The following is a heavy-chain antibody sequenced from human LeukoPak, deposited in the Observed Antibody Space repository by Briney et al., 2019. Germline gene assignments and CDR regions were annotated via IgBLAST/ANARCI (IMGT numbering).Heavy chain of an antibody. J-gene: IGHJ4*02. CDR1: GGTFSSYA. Sequence: ASVKVSCKASGGTFSSYAISWVRQAPGRGLEWMGRIMPILGIANYAQKFQGRVTITADRSTSTAYMELSSLRSEDTAVYYCASESMVRGVIITRPFDYWGQGTLVTVSS. CDR3: ASESMVRGVIITRPFDY. D-gene: IGHD3-10*01. CDR2: IMPILGIA. V-gene: IGHV1-69*04.